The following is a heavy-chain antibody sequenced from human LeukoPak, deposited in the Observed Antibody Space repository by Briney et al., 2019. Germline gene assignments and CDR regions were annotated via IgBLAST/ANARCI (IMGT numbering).Heavy chain of an antibody. CDR2: IYSGGST. J-gene: IGHJ4*02. CDR3: ASHRYYYDSSGYSRNYYFDY. D-gene: IGHD3-22*01. CDR1: GFTVSSNY. V-gene: IGHV3-53*01. Sequence: PGGSLRLSCAASGFTVSSNYMSWVRQAPGKGLEWVSVIYSGGSTYYADSVKGRFTISRDNSKNTLYLQMNSLRAEDTAVYYCASHRYYYDSSGYSRNYYFDYWGQGTLVTVSS.